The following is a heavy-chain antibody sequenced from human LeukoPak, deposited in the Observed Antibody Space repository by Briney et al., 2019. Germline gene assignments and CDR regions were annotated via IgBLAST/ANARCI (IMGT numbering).Heavy chain of an antibody. CDR3: TPSGGY. J-gene: IGHJ4*02. CDR2: IKSNTDGGTT. CDR1: GFTFSSYA. D-gene: IGHD3-10*01. Sequence: GGSLGLSCAASGFTFSSYAMSWVRQAPGKGLEWVGRIKSNTDGGTTDYAAPVKGRFTISRDDSKNTLYLQMNSLKIEDTAVYYCTPSGGYWGQGTLVTVSS. V-gene: IGHV3-15*01.